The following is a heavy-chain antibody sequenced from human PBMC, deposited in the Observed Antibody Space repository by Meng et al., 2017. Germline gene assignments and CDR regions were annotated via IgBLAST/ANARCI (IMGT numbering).Heavy chain of an antibody. CDR2: IYYSGST. J-gene: IGHJ3*02. Sequence: GPLTLSCTVSGGSISSYYWSWIRQPPGKGLEWVGYIYYSGSTNYNPSLKRRVTISVDTSKNRFSLELSSVTAADTAVYYCASAVVRDYYGSGSYYTDAFDIWGQGTMVTVSS. CDR1: GGSISSYY. CDR3: ASAVVRDYYGSGSYYTDAFDI. V-gene: IGHV4-59*01. D-gene: IGHD3-10*01.